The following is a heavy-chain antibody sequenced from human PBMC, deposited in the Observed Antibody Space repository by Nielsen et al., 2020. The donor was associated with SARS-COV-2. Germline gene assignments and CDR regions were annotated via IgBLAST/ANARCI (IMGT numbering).Heavy chain of an antibody. V-gene: IGHV3-21*01. J-gene: IGHJ6*02. CDR2: ISSSSSYI. CDR3: ARGYKYDFWSGYYGDYYYGMDV. Sequence: WLRQPPGKGLEWVSSISSSSSYIYYADSVKGRFTISRDNAKNSLYLQMNSLGAEDTAVYYCARGYKYDFWSGYYGDYYYGMDVWGQGTTVTVSS. D-gene: IGHD3-3*01.